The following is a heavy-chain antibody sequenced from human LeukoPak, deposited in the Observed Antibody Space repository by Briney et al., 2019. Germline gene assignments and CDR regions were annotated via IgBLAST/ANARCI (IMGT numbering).Heavy chain of an antibody. Sequence: ASVRVSCKASGYTFTGYYMHWVRQAPGQGLEWMGIINPTSGSTNYAQKLQGRITMARDTSTSTVYMELSSLRSEDTAVYYCARGDSSYYDSSGYSNWGQGTLVTVSS. CDR2: INPTSGST. V-gene: IGHV1-46*04. CDR1: GYTFTGYY. CDR3: ARGDSSYYDSSGYSN. D-gene: IGHD3-22*01. J-gene: IGHJ4*02.